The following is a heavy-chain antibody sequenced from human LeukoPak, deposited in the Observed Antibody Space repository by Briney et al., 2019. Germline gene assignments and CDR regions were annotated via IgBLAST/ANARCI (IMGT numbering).Heavy chain of an antibody. D-gene: IGHD2-2*02. CDR1: GYTFTGYY. Sequence: ASVKVSCKASGYTFTGYYMHWVRQAPGQGLEWMGWINPNSGGTNYAQKFQGRVTMTRDTSISTAYMELSRLRSDDTAVYYCASDGVVPAAIPYWYFDLWGRGTLVTVSS. CDR3: ASDGVVPAAIPYWYFDL. J-gene: IGHJ2*01. CDR2: INPNSGGT. V-gene: IGHV1-2*02.